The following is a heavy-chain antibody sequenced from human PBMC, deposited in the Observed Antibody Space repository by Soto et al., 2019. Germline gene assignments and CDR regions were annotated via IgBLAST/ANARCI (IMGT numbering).Heavy chain of an antibody. CDR3: ARWSLVTTVIGGNYYGMDV. V-gene: IGHV4-61*01. Sequence: KPSETLSLTCTVSGGSVSSGSFYWSWIRQPPGKGLEWIGYIYYSGSTSYNPSLKSPVTISVDTSKNQFSLKLTSVTAADTAVYYCARWSLVTTVIGGNYYGMDVWGQGTTVTVSS. CDR2: IYYSGST. J-gene: IGHJ6*02. D-gene: IGHD4-17*01. CDR1: GGSVSSGSFY.